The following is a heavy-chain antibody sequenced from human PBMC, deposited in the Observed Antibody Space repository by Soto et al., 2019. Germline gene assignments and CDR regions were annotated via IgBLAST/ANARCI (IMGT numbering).Heavy chain of an antibody. CDR2: IYYSGST. Sequence: SETLSLTCTVSGGSISSYYWSWIRQPPGKGLEWIGYIYYSGSTNYNPSLKSRVTISVDTSKNQFSLNLSSVTAADTTVYYCARGSGLAYYYYYMDVWGKGTTVTVSS. CDR1: GGSISSYY. V-gene: IGHV4-59*01. CDR3: ARGSGLAYYYYYMDV. J-gene: IGHJ6*03. D-gene: IGHD5-12*01.